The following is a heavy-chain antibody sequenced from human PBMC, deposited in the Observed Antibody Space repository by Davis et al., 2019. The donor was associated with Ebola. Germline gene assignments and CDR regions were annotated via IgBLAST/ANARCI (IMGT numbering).Heavy chain of an antibody. D-gene: IGHD3-16*01. CDR3: ARDLSWAGYFDD. J-gene: IGHJ4*02. Sequence: GGSLRLSCAASGFTFTTYWMTWVRQAPGKGLQWVSTISATGGAAYYADSVKGRFTISRDNSKNTLYLQMNSLRVEDTAVYYCARDLSWAGYFDDWGQGTLVTVSS. CDR2: ISATGGAA. CDR1: GFTFTTYW. V-gene: IGHV3-23*01.